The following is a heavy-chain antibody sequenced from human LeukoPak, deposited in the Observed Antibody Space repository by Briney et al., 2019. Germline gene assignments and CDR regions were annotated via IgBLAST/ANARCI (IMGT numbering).Heavy chain of an antibody. D-gene: IGHD4-17*01. V-gene: IGHV3-21*01. Sequence: GGSLRLSCAGSGFTFSSYTMNWVRQAPGKGLEWVSSISSSATYIYYADSVRGRFTISRDDAKNSLFLHMNSLRAEDTAVYYCATWDDYGDYVAFAYWGQGTLVTVSS. CDR2: ISSSATYI. CDR3: ATWDDYGDYVAFAY. J-gene: IGHJ4*02. CDR1: GFTFSSYT.